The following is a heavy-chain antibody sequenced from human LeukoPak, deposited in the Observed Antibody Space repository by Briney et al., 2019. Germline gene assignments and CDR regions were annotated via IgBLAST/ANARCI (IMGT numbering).Heavy chain of an antibody. J-gene: IGHJ4*02. Sequence: GGSLRLSCAASGCTFSNYVMSWVRQAPGKGLEWISAITGSGGDTYYADSVKGRFTISRDTSKNTLYLQMNSLRVEDTAVYYCAKGSSSSRPYYFDYWGQGALVIVSS. D-gene: IGHD6-6*01. CDR2: ITGSGGDT. CDR3: AKGSSSSRPYYFDY. CDR1: GCTFSNYV. V-gene: IGHV3-23*01.